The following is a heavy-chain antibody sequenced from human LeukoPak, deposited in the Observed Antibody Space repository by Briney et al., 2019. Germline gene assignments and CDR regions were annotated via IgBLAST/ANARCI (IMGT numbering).Heavy chain of an antibody. V-gene: IGHV3-30*03. CDR3: ARGPSAYSSECDY. CDR1: GFTFSSFA. D-gene: IGHD5-18*01. CDR2: ISYDEKNK. Sequence: GGSLRLSCAASGFTFSSFAMHWVRQAPREGLEWVAVISYDEKNKYKAGSVKGRFTISRDNSKNTLYLQMNSLRAEDTAVYYCARGPSAYSSECDYWGQGTLVTVSS. J-gene: IGHJ4*02.